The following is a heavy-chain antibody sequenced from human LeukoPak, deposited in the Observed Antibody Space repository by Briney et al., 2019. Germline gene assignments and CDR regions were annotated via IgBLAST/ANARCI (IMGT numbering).Heavy chain of an antibody. D-gene: IGHD3-22*01. CDR2: ISAYNGNT. CDR3: ARNTYHYDSRGYFYFDY. Sequence: ASVKVSCKASGYTFASYGISWVRQAPGQGLEWMGWISAYNGNTNYAQRLQGRVTMTTDTSTSTAYMELRSLTADDTAVYYCARNTYHYDSRGYFYFDYWGQGTLVTVSP. CDR1: GYTFASYG. J-gene: IGHJ4*02. V-gene: IGHV1-18*01.